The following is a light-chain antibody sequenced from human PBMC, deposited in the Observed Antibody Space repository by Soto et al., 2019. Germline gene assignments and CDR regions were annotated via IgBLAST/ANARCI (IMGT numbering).Light chain of an antibody. CDR1: SSDVGGYNY. Sequence: QSALTQPASVSGSPGQSITISCTGTSSDVGGYNYVSWYQQHPGKAPKLMIYEVSTRPSGVSDRFTGSKSGNTASLTISGLQAEDEADYYCCSYTSTTTLGVFGGGTKLTVL. CDR3: CSYTSTTTLGV. V-gene: IGLV2-14*01. J-gene: IGLJ3*02. CDR2: EVS.